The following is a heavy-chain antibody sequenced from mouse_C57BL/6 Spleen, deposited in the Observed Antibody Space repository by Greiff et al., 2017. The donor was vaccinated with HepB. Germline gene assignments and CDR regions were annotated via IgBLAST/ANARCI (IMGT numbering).Heavy chain of an antibody. CDR3: AISGYYYGSSRYFDV. CDR2: IYPGSGST. CDR1: GYTFTSYW. V-gene: IGHV1-55*01. D-gene: IGHD1-1*01. J-gene: IGHJ1*03. Sequence: QVQLQQPGAELVKPGASVKMSCKASGYTFTSYWITWVKQRPGQGLEWIGDIYPGSGSTTYNEKFKSKATLTVDTSASTAYMQLSSLTSEDSAVYYCAISGYYYGSSRYFDVWGTGTTVTVSS.